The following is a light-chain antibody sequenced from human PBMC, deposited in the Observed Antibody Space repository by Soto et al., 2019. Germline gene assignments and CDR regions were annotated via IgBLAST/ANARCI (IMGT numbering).Light chain of an antibody. CDR1: SSDVGGYNY. CDR3: SSYTSSSTWV. CDR2: EVS. V-gene: IGLV2-14*01. Sequence: QSAQTQPASVSWSPGQSITISCTGTSSDVGGYNYVSWYQQHPGKAPKLVIYEVSNRPSGVSNRFSGSKSGNTASLTISGLQAEDESDYYCSSYTSSSTWVFGGGTKVTFL. J-gene: IGLJ3*02.